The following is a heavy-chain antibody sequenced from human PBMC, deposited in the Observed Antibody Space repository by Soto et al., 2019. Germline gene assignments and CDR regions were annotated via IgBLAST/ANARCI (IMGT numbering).Heavy chain of an antibody. D-gene: IGHD6-19*01. CDR2: IYSGGST. Sequence: GGSLRLSCAASGFTVSSNYMSWVRQAPGKGLEWVSVIYSGGSTYYAGSVKGRFTISRDNSKNTLYLQMNSLRAEDTAVYYCARVMYSSGGAFDIWGQGTMVTVSS. V-gene: IGHV3-53*01. J-gene: IGHJ3*02. CDR3: ARVMYSSGGAFDI. CDR1: GFTVSSNY.